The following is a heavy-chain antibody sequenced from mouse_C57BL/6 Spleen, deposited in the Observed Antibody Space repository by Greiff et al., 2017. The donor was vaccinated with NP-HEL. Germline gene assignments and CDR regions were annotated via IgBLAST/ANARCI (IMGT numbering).Heavy chain of an antibody. V-gene: IGHV1-66*01. Sequence: QVQLQQSGPELVKPGASVKLSCKASGYTFTSYDINWVKQRPGQGLEWIGWIYPANGNTKYAPKFQGKATITADTSSNTAYLQLSSLTSEDTAIYYCARRRGWLNFDYWGQGTTLTVSS. D-gene: IGHD2-3*01. CDR3: ARRRGWLNFDY. CDR2: IYPANGNT. CDR1: GYTFTSYD. J-gene: IGHJ2*01.